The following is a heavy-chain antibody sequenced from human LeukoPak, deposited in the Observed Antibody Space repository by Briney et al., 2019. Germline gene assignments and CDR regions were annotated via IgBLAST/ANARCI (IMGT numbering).Heavy chain of an antibody. V-gene: IGHV3-21*01. CDR2: ISSSSSYI. D-gene: IGHD5-18*01. CDR1: GFTFSSYA. Sequence: GGSLRLSCAASGFTFSSYAMHWVRQAPGKGLEWVSSISSSSSYIYYADSVKGRFTISRDNAKNSLYLQMNSLRAEDTAVYYCARDSSLDTAMVATFDYWGQGTLVTVSS. J-gene: IGHJ4*02. CDR3: ARDSSLDTAMVATFDY.